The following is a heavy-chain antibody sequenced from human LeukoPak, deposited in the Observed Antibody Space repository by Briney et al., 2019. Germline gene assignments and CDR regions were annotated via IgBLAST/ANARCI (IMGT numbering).Heavy chain of an antibody. J-gene: IGHJ4*02. D-gene: IGHD3-22*01. Sequence: PGGSLRLSCAASGFTFSDYGMHWVRQAPGKGLDWVAVISYDGSNNYYADSVKGRFTISRDNSKNTLYLQLNSLRAEDTAVYHCARESYYYDASGHQRSLPGDYWGQGTLVTVSS. CDR1: GFTFSDYG. CDR2: ISYDGSNN. V-gene: IGHV3-30*03. CDR3: ARESYYYDASGHQRSLPGDY.